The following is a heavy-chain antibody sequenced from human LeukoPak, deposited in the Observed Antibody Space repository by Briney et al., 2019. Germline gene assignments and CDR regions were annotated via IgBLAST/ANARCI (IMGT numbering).Heavy chain of an antibody. J-gene: IGHJ4*02. D-gene: IGHD1-26*01. CDR3: ARDLGDVGAFFDY. CDR2: INPSGAAT. CDR1: GYTFIDYY. V-gene: IGHV1-2*02. Sequence: GASVKVSCKASGYTFIDYYIHWMRQAPGQGLEWMGWINPSGAATNYSQNFQGRVTMTRDTSINTAYMDLSSLRSDDTAMYYCARDLGDVGAFFDYWGQGTVVTVSS.